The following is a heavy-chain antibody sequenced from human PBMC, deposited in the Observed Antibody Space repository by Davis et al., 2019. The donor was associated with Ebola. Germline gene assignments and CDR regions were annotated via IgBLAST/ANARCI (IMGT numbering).Heavy chain of an antibody. CDR3: ARRVGARSGFDY. V-gene: IGHV1-69*04. CDR1: GGTFSSYA. Sequence: SVKVSCKASGGTFSSYAISWVRQAPGQGLEWMGRIIPILGIANYAQKFQGRVTITADKSTSTAYMELSSLRSEDAAVYYCARRVGARSGFDYWGQGTLVTVSS. D-gene: IGHD1-26*01. CDR2: IIPILGIA. J-gene: IGHJ4*01.